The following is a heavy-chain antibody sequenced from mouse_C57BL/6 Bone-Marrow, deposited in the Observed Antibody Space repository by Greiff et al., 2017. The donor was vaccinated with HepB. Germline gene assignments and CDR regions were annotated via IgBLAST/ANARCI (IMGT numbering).Heavy chain of an antibody. CDR1: GFTFSSYA. Sequence: EVHLVESGGGLVKPGGSLKLSCAASGFTFSSYAMSWVRQTPEKRLEWVATISDGGSYTYYPDNVKGRFTISRDNAKNNLYLQISHLKSEDTAMYYCARVDYGRGYWGQGTTLTVSS. D-gene: IGHD1-1*01. V-gene: IGHV5-4*01. J-gene: IGHJ2*01. CDR2: ISDGGSYT. CDR3: ARVDYGRGY.